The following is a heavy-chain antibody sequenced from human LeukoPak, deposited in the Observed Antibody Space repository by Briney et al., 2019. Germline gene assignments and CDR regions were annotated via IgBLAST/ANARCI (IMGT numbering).Heavy chain of an antibody. CDR1: GYTFTSYD. Sequence: ASVTVSCKASGYTFTSYDINWVRQAAGQGREWMGWMNPNSGNAGYAQTFPGRVTMTRNTSIRTAYMELSSLRSADTAGYYCARLGAFKIPADHRGVRRNYYYYGMDVWGQETTVTVSS. J-gene: IGHJ6*02. V-gene: IGHV1-8*01. D-gene: IGHD2-2*01. CDR2: MNPNSGNA. CDR3: ARLGAFKIPADHRGVRRNYYYYGMDV.